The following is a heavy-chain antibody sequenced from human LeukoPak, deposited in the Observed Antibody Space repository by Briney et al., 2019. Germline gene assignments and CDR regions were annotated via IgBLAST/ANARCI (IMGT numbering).Heavy chain of an antibody. CDR2: IIPIFGTA. J-gene: IGHJ6*03. D-gene: IGHD6-13*01. Sequence: GASVKVSCKASGGTFSSYAISWVRQAPGQGLEWMGGIIPIFGTANYAQKFQGRVTITADESTSTAYMELSSLRSEDTAVYYCARVVTYSSPLIARAYYYYMDVWGKGTTVTVSS. V-gene: IGHV1-69*13. CDR3: ARVVTYSSPLIARAYYYYMDV. CDR1: GGTFSSYA.